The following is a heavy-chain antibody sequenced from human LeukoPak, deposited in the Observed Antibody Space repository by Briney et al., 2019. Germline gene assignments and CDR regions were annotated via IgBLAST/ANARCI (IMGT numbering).Heavy chain of an antibody. V-gene: IGHV1-8*02. D-gene: IGHD3-22*01. CDR2: LNPDSGKT. J-gene: IGHJ5*02. CDR3: ARTLGPYYYDPSGYP. Sequence: ASVNVSCKASGYTFTSYYMHWVRQASGQGLEWMGWLNPDSGKTGYAQKFQGRVTMTRDTSINTAYMELTSLTSEDTAVYFCARTLGPYYYDPSGYPWGQGTLVIVSS. CDR1: GYTFTSYY.